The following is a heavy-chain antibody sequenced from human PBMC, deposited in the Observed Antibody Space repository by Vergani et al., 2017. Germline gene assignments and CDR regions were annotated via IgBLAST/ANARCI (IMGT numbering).Heavy chain of an antibody. V-gene: IGHV1-69-2*01. Sequence: EVQLVQSGAEVKKPGATMKISCKVSGYTFTDHYMHWVKQAPGQGLEWMGLVDTEDGETIYAEKFKGRVTIAADTSTDTAHLELSSLRSEDTAVYYCATPQTVTTGGMEVWGQGTTVIVSS. CDR2: VDTEDGET. CDR1: GYTFTDHY. D-gene: IGHD4-17*01. CDR3: ATPQTVTTGGMEV. J-gene: IGHJ6*02.